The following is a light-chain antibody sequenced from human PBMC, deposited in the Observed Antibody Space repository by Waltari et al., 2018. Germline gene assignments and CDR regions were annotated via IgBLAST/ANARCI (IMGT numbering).Light chain of an antibody. J-gene: IGLJ3*02. Sequence: QSVLTQPPSAPGTPGQRVTISSSERNSNTGTNYVYWYQQLPGTAPKLLIYSNNQRPSGVPDRFSGSKSGTSASLAISGLRSEDEADYYCAAWDDSLSVWVFGGGTKLTVL. V-gene: IGLV1-47*01. CDR1: NSNTGTNY. CDR3: AAWDDSLSVWV. CDR2: SNN.